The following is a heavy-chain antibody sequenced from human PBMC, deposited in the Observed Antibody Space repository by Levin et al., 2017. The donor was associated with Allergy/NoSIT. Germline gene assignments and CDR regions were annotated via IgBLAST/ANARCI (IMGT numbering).Heavy chain of an antibody. J-gene: IGHJ3*02. CDR1: GGSISSGGYY. D-gene: IGHD4-17*01. CDR2: IYYSGST. CDR3: ARVDGDYVAGDAFDI. V-gene: IGHV4-31*03. Sequence: SETLSLTCTVSGGSISSGGYYWSWIRQHPGKGLEWIGYIYYSGSTYYNPSLKSRVTISVDTSKNQFSLKLSSVTAADTAVYYCARVDGDYVAGDAFDIWGQGTMVTVSS.